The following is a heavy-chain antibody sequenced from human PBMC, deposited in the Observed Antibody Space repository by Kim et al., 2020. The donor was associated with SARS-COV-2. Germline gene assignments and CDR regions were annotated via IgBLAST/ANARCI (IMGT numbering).Heavy chain of an antibody. J-gene: IGHJ1*01. Sequence: STPSLKSRVTISVDTSKNQFSLKLSSVTAADTAVYYCARHGSYYGNFQHWGQGTLVTVSS. V-gene: IGHV4-39*01. CDR3: ARHGSYYGNFQH. D-gene: IGHD1-26*01.